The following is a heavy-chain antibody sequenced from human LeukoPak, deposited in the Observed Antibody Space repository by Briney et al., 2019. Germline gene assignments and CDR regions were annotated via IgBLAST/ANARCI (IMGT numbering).Heavy chain of an antibody. CDR3: AKDWGPIWFGESYYFDY. J-gene: IGHJ4*02. CDR2: INHSGST. Sequence: SETLSLTCAVYGGSFSGYYWSWIRQPPGKGLEWIGEINHSGSTNYNPSLKSRVTISVDTSKNQFSLKLSSVTAADTAVYYCAKDWGPIWFGESYYFDYWGQGTLVTVSS. D-gene: IGHD3-10*01. V-gene: IGHV4-34*01. CDR1: GGSFSGYY.